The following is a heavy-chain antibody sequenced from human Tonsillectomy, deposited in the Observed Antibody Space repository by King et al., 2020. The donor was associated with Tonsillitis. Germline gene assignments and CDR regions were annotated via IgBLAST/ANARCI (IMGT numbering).Heavy chain of an antibody. CDR1: GFTFSSYW. CDR3: ARDSVWYNWNYDPFDY. J-gene: IGHJ4*02. Sequence: VQLVESGGGLVQPGGSLRLSCAASGFTFSSYWMSWVRQAPGKGLEWVANIKQDGSEKYYVDSVKGRFTISRDNAKNSLYLQMNSLGAEDTAGYYCARDSVWYNWNYDPFDYWGQGTLVTVSS. D-gene: IGHD1-7*01. CDR2: IKQDGSEK. V-gene: IGHV3-7*03.